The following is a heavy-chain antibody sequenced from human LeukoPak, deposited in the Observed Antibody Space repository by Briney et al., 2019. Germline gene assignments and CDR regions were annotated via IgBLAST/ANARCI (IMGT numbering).Heavy chain of an antibody. V-gene: IGHV3-7*03. CDR1: GFTFSSYW. D-gene: IGHD3-10*01. CDR2: IKQDGSEK. Sequence: PGGSLRLSCAASGFTFSSYWMSWVRQAPGKGLEWVANIKQDGSEKYYVDSVKGRFTISRDNSKNTLYLQMNSLRAEDTAVYYCAKDLLDGSGSYYKAGVDYWGQGTLVTVSS. CDR3: AKDLLDGSGSYYKAGVDY. J-gene: IGHJ4*02.